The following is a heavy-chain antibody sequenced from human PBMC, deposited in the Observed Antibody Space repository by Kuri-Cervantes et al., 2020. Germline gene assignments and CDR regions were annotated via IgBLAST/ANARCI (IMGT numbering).Heavy chain of an antibody. V-gene: IGHV3-23*01. CDR3: TRGQGESSA. D-gene: IGHD3-22*01. CDR2: ISATGATT. Sequence: GESLKISCAASGFNFNTYAMTWVRQAPGKGLVWVSSISATGATTYYADSVRGRFTVSRDKTKSTLYLQMNSLKTEDTALYYCTRGQGESSAWGQGTLVTVSS. J-gene: IGHJ5*02. CDR1: GFNFNTYA.